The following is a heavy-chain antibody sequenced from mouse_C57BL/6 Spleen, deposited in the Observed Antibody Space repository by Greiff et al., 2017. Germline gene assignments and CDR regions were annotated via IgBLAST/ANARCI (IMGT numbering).Heavy chain of an antibody. CDR3: ARDYGSSYDWYFDV. CDR1: GYSFTGYY. J-gene: IGHJ1*03. Sequence: EVQLKESGPELVKPGASVKISCKASGYSFTGYYMNWVKQSPEKSLEWIGEINPSTGGTTYNQKFKAKATLTVDKSSSTAYMQLKSLTSEDSAVYYCARDYGSSYDWYFDVWGTGTTVTVSS. V-gene: IGHV1-42*01. D-gene: IGHD1-1*01. CDR2: INPSTGGT.